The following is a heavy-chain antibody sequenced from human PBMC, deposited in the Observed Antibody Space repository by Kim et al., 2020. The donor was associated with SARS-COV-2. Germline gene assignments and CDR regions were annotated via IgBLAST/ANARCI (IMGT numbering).Heavy chain of an antibody. CDR2: ST. CDR3: AISYYYMDV. Sequence: STNYNPSLKSRVTISVDKSKNQFSLKLSSVTAADTAVYYCAISYYYMDVWGKGTTVTVSS. J-gene: IGHJ6*03. V-gene: IGHV4-4*02.